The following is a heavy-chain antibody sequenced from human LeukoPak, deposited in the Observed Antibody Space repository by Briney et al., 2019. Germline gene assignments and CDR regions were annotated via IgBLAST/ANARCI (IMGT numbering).Heavy chain of an antibody. V-gene: IGHV3-7*01. CDR1: GFTFSNYW. D-gene: IGHD3-22*01. CDR2: RKQDGSEK. Sequence: GGSLRLSCAASGFTFSNYWMSWVRQAPGKGLEWVANRKQDGSEKYYVDSVQGRCARSRDNAKNSLYLQMNSLRAEDTAVYYYARVGYPYSSGYDPFDYWGQGTLVTASS. J-gene: IGHJ4*02. CDR3: ARVGYPYSSGYDPFDY.